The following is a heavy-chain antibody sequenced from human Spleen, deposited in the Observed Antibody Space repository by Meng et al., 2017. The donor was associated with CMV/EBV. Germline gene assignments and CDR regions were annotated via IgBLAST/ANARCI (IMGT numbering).Heavy chain of an antibody. CDR3: ARETTVTNYFDY. V-gene: IGHV3-48*03. CDR2: ISSSGSTI. Sequence: GGSLRLSCAASGFTFSSYEMNWVRQAPGKGLEWVSYISSSGSTIYYADSVKGRFTISRDNAKNSLYLQMNSLRAEDTAVYYCARETTVTNYFDYWGQGTLVTVSS. CDR1: GFTFSSYE. D-gene: IGHD4-17*01. J-gene: IGHJ4*02.